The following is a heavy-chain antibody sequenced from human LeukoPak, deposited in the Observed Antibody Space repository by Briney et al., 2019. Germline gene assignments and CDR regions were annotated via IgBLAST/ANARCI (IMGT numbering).Heavy chain of an antibody. CDR1: GFTFSSYA. J-gene: IGHJ3*02. V-gene: IGHV3-64*01. CDR2: ISSNGGST. D-gene: IGHD2-8*01. Sequence: GGSLRLSCAASGFTFSSYAMHWVRQAPGEGLEYVSAISSNGGSTYYANSMKGRFTISRDNSKNTLYLQMGSLRAEDMAVYYCARVERAWYAFDIWGQGTMVTVSS. CDR3: ARVERAWYAFDI.